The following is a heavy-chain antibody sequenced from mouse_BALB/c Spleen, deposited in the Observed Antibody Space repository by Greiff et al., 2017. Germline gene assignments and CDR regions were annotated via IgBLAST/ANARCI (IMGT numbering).Heavy chain of an antibody. Sequence: LVESGAELVRPGTSVKVSCKASGYAFTNYLIEWVKQRPGQGLEWIGVINPGSGGTNYNEKFKGKATLTADKSSSTAYMQLSSLTSDDSAVYFCARSYGNYDYAMDYWGQGTSVTVSS. V-gene: IGHV1-54*03. CDR3: ARSYGNYDYAMDY. CDR2: INPGSGGT. J-gene: IGHJ4*01. D-gene: IGHD2-1*01. CDR1: GYAFTNYL.